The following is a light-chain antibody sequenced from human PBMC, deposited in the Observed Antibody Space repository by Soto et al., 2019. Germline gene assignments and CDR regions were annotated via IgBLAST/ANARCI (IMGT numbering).Light chain of an antibody. CDR2: SAS. J-gene: IGKJ4*01. CDR3: QQYGRSLGFD. CDR1: QSVSSN. V-gene: IGKV3-15*01. Sequence: EIVMTQSPATLSVSPGERATLSCRASQSVSSNLAWYQQKPGQAPRLLIYSASTRATGIPARFSGSGSGTEFTLTISSLQSEDFAVYYCQQYGRSLGFDFGGGTKV.